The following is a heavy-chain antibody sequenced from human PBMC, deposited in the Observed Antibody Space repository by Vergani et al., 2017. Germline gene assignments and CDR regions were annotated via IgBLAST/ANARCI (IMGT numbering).Heavy chain of an antibody. V-gene: IGHV1-69*18. CDR3: AGPTVTTPPTDYYGMDV. CDR2: IIPIFGTA. J-gene: IGHJ6*02. D-gene: IGHD4-17*01. CDR1: GGTFSSYA. Sequence: QVQLVQSGAEVKKPGSSVKVSCKASGGTFSSYAISWVRQAPGQGLEWMGRIIPIFGTANYAQKFQGRVTITADESTSTAYMELSSLRSEDTAVYYCAGPTVTTPPTDYYGMDVWGQGTTVTVSS.